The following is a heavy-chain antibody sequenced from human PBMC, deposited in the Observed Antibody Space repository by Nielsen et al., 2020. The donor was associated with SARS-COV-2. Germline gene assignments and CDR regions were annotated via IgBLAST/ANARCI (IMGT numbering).Heavy chain of an antibody. J-gene: IGHJ5*02. V-gene: IGHV4-4*02. D-gene: IGHD6-19*01. Sequence: TLSLTCAVSGGSISSSNWWSWVRQPPGKGLEWIGEINHSGSTNYNTSLKSRVTISVHSSRSQFSLKLTSVTAADTAIYYCARGYTSGWYEDPWGQGTLVTVSS. CDR2: INHSGST. CDR3: ARGYTSGWYEDP. CDR1: GGSISSSNW.